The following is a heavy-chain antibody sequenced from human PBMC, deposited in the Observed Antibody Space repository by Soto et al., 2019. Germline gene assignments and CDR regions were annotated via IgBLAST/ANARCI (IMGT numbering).Heavy chain of an antibody. J-gene: IGHJ4*02. CDR1: GFTFSSYS. CDR3: AREGGKITMVRGVIPDY. V-gene: IGHV3-21*01. CDR2: ISSSSSYI. D-gene: IGHD3-10*01. Sequence: GGSLRLSCAASGFTFSSYSMNWVRQAPGKGLEWVSSISSSSSYIYYADSVKGRFTISRDNAKNSLYLQMNSLRAEDTAVYYCAREGGKITMVRGVIPDYWGQGTLVTVSS.